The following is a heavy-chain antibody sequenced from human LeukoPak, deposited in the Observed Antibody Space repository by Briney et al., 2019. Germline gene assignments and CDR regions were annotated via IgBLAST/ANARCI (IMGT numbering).Heavy chain of an antibody. CDR3: AQYYYDSSGSGRPFDY. D-gene: IGHD3-22*01. Sequence: SVKVSCKASGGTFSSYAISWVRQAPGQGLEWMGGIIPIFGTANYAQKFQGRVTITADKSTSTAYMELSSLRSEDTAVYYCAQYYYDSSGSGRPFDYWGQGTLVTVSS. CDR2: IIPIFGTA. CDR1: GGTFSSYA. J-gene: IGHJ4*02. V-gene: IGHV1-69*06.